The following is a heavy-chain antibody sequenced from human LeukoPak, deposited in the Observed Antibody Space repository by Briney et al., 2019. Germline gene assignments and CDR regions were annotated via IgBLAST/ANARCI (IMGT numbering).Heavy chain of an antibody. CDR2: ITTHGSDT. Sequence: PGESLRLSCVASGFTFSSFVMHWVRQAPGEGLEYVSAITTHGSDTYYADSVKGRFTISRDNSNNTLYLQMNSLRAEDTAVYYCASEVAYIAYWGQGTLVTVSS. V-gene: IGHV3-64*02. CDR1: GFTFSSFV. J-gene: IGHJ4*02. D-gene: IGHD5-12*01. CDR3: ASEVAYIAY.